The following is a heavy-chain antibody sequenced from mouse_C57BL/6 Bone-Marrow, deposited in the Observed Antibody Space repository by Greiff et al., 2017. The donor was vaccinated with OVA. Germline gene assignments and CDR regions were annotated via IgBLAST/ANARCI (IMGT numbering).Heavy chain of an antibody. CDR1: GFTFSDYG. D-gene: IGHD2-1*01. CDR3: AKNYGNYVNAMDY. V-gene: IGHV5-17*01. CDR2: ISSGSSTI. J-gene: IGHJ4*01. Sequence: EVMLVESGGGLVKPGGSLKLSCAASGFTFSDYGMHWVRQAPEKGLEWVAYISSGSSTIYYAVTVKGRFTISRDNAKNTLFLQMTSLRSEDTAMYYCAKNYGNYVNAMDYWGQGTSVTVSS.